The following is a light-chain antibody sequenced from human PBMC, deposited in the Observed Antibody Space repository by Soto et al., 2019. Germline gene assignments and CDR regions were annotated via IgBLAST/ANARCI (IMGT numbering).Light chain of an antibody. V-gene: IGLV2-8*01. CDR2: EVS. Sequence: QSALTQPPSASGSPGQSVTISCTGTSSDVGGYNSVSWYQQHPGKAPKLMIYEVSKRPSGVPDRFSGSKSGNTASLTVSGXXXEXXXDYYCSSYAGSNTWVFGGGTKLTVL. CDR3: SSYAGSNTWV. CDR1: SSDVGGYNS. J-gene: IGLJ3*02.